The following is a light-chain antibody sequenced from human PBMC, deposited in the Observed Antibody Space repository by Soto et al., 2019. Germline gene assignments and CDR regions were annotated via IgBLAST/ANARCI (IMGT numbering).Light chain of an antibody. CDR2: EVS. CDR3: SSYTSSSTVV. J-gene: IGLJ2*01. Sequence: QLVLTQPASVSGSPGQSITISCTGTSSDVGGYNYVSWYQQHPGKAPKLMIYEVSNRPSGVSNRFSGSKSGNTASLTISGLQAEDKADYYCSSYTSSSTVVFGGGTKVTVL. V-gene: IGLV2-14*01. CDR1: SSDVGGYNY.